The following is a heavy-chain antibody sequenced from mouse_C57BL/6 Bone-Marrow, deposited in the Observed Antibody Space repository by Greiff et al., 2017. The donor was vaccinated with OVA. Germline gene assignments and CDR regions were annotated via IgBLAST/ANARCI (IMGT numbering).Heavy chain of an antibody. CDR2: IDPSDSYT. CDR3: ARGDYSNDAMDY. Sequence: QVQLQQPGAELVKPGASVKLSCKASGYTFTSYWMQWVKQRPGQGLEWIGEIDPSDSYTNYNQKFKGKATLTVDTSSSTAYMQLSSLTSEDSAVYYCARGDYSNDAMDYWGQGTSVTVSS. D-gene: IGHD1-1*01. CDR1: GYTFTSYW. J-gene: IGHJ4*01. V-gene: IGHV1-50*01.